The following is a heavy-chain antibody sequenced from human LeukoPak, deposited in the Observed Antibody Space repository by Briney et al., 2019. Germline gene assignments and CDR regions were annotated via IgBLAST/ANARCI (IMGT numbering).Heavy chain of an antibody. J-gene: IGHJ5*02. CDR2: ISGSGGST. D-gene: IGHD3-22*01. CDR3: AKDPTKGYYDSSVNWFDP. V-gene: IGHV3-23*01. Sequence: GGSLRLSCAASGFTFSSYAMSWVRQAPGKGLEWVSAISGSGGSTYYADSVKGRFTISRDNSKNTLYLQMNSLRAEDTAVYYCAKDPTKGYYDSSVNWFDPWGQGTLVTVSS. CDR1: GFTFSSYA.